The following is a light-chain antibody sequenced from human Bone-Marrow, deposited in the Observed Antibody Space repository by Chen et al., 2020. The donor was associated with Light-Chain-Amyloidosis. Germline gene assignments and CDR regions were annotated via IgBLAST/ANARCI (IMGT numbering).Light chain of an antibody. V-gene: IGLV2-23*02. J-gene: IGLJ1*01. Sequence: QSALTQPASVSGSPGQSITISCTGTSSDVGSYDFVSWYQQHAGKAPKLMIYEVTKRPSGVSNRFAGSKSGNTASLTISGLQAEDEADYYCCSYAGSPLYVFGTGTKVSAL. CDR1: SSDVGSYDF. CDR2: EVT. CDR3: CSYAGSPLYV.